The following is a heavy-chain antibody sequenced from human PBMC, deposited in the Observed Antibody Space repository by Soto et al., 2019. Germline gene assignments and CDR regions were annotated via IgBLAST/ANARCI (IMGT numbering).Heavy chain of an antibody. CDR1: GFTFSSYA. V-gene: IGHV3-23*01. J-gene: IGHJ5*02. D-gene: IGHD2-21*02. CDR3: AKDQYVVVTTNWFDP. CDR2: ISSSGGST. Sequence: GGSLRLSCAASGFTFSSYAMSWVRQAPGKGLEWVSTISSSGGSTYYADSVKGRFTISRDNSKNTLYLQMNSLRAEDTAVYYCAKDQYVVVTTNWFDPWGQGTLVTVSS.